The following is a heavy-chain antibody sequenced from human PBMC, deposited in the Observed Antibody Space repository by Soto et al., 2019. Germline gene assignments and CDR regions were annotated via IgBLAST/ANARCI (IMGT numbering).Heavy chain of an antibody. V-gene: IGHV1-8*01. J-gene: IGHJ4*02. Sequence: QVQLVQSGAEVKKPGASVKVSCKASGYTFTSYDINWVRQATGQGLEWMGWMNPNSGNTGYAQKFQGRVTMTRNTSISTAYMELSSLRSEDTAVYYCARGMNSITYHDFWSGYYHPDYWGQGTLVTVSS. CDR2: MNPNSGNT. CDR1: GYTFTSYD. CDR3: ARGMNSITYHDFWSGYYHPDY. D-gene: IGHD3-3*01.